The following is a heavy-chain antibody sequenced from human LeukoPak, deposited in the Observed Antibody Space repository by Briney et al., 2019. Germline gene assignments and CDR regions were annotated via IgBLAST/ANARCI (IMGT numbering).Heavy chain of an antibody. CDR1: AFTLSTYA. D-gene: IGHD6-13*01. Sequence: PGGSLRLSCAASAFTLSTYAISWVRQAPGKGLEWVSYISSSSSTIYYADSVKGRFTISRDNAKNSLYLQMNSLRAEDTAVYYCATDSSSWYDLGFDYWGQGTLVTVSS. V-gene: IGHV3-48*01. CDR2: ISSSSSTI. J-gene: IGHJ4*02. CDR3: ATDSSSWYDLGFDY.